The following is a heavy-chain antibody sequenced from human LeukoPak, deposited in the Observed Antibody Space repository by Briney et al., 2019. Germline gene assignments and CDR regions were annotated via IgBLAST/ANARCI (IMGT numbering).Heavy chain of an antibody. V-gene: IGHV3-48*01. CDR2: ISSSSSTI. J-gene: IGHJ4*02. CDR1: GFTFSSYS. CDR3: AKGWSSLDY. Sequence: GGSLRLSCAASGFTFSSYSMNWVRQAPGKGLEWVSYISSSSSTIYYADSVKGRFTIPRDNSKNTLYLQMNSLRAEDTAVYYCAKGWSSLDYWGQGTLVTVSS.